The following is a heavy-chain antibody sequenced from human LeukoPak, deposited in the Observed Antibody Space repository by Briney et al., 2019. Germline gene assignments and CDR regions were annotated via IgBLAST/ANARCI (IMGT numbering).Heavy chain of an antibody. V-gene: IGHV4-59*01. J-gene: IGHJ4*02. CDR1: GGSISSYY. CDR2: IYYSGST. CDR3: ARVDTIFGVVSRFDY. D-gene: IGHD3-3*01. Sequence: SETLSLTCTVSGGSISSYYWSWIRQPPGKGLEWIGYIYYSGSTNYNPSLKSRVPISVDTSKNQFSLTLSSVTAADAAVYYCARVDTIFGVVSRFDYWGQGTLVTVSS.